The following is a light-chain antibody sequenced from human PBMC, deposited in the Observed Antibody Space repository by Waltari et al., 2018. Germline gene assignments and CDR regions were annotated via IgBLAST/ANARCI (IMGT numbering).Light chain of an antibody. Sequence: SYAVTQPPSVSMSPGQTASITCSGDELKSSYVYWYQHKPGQSPILLIFQDTKRPSGIPDRFSGFISGNTATLTVSETQAMDEADYYCQTWDTRTTRVFGTGTKLTVL. V-gene: IGLV3-1*01. J-gene: IGLJ3*02. CDR1: ELKSSY. CDR3: QTWDTRTTRV. CDR2: QDT.